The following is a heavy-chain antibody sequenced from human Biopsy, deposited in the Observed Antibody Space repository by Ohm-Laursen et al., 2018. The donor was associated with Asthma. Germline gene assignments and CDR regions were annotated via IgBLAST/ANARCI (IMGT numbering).Heavy chain of an antibody. D-gene: IGHD3-3*02. Sequence: GSLRLSCAASGFTFSIYDIRWVRQVPGKGLEWVANIKHDGTEKNHVDSLKGRFTISRDNAKNSLYLQMNSLRAEDTAVYYCARTFHFWSPYHAEHYQLWGQGTLVTVSS. CDR1: GFTFSIYD. J-gene: IGHJ1*01. CDR2: IKHDGTEK. CDR3: ARTFHFWSPYHAEHYQL. V-gene: IGHV3-7*01.